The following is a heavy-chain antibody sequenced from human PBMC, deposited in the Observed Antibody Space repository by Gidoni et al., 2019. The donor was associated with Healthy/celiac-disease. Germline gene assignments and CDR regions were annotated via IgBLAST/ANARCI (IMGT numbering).Heavy chain of an antibody. CDR2: ISSNGGST. CDR1: GFTFSSYA. J-gene: IGHJ4*02. V-gene: IGHV3-64*01. D-gene: IGHD3-22*01. CDR3: ARDSNYYDSSGYYAFGY. Sequence: EVQLVESGGGLVQPGGSLRLSCAASGFTFSSYAMHWVRQAPGKGLEYVSAISSNGGSTYYANSVKGRFTISRDNSKNTLYLQMGSLRAEDMAVYYCARDSNYYDSSGYYAFGYWGQGTLVTVSS.